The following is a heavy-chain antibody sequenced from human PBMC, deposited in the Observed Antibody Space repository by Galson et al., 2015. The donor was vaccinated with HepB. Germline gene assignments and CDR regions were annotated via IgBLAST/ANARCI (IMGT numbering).Heavy chain of an antibody. CDR1: GYSFTSYW. CDR2: IDPSDSYT. J-gene: IGHJ6*03. D-gene: IGHD4/OR15-4a*01. CDR3: ARLTQGVALTYYYYYYMDV. V-gene: IGHV5-10-1*01. Sequence: QSGAEVKKPGESLRISCKGSGYSFTSYWISWVRQMPGKGLEWMGRIDPSDSYTNYSPSFQGHVTISADKSISTAYLQWSSLKASDTAMYYCARLTQGVALTYYYYYYMDVWGKGTTVTVSS.